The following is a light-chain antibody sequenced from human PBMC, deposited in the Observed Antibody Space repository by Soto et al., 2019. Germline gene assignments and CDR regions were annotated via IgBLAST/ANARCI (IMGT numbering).Light chain of an antibody. Sequence: DIVMTQSPLSLPVTPGEPASISCRSSQSLLYSDGYNYLEWYLQKPGQSPQLLIYLGSNRASGVPDRFSGSGSGTDFTLQISRVEAEDVGVYYCMQSLHTWTFGQGTKVEI. CDR1: QSLLYSDGYNY. CDR2: LGS. CDR3: MQSLHTWT. V-gene: IGKV2-28*01. J-gene: IGKJ1*01.